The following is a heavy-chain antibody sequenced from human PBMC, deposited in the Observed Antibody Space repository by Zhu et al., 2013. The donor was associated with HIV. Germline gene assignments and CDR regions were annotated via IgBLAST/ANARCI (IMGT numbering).Heavy chain of an antibody. V-gene: IGHV1-18*01. J-gene: IGHJ4*02. D-gene: IGHD6-19*01. Sequence: QVQLVQSGAEVKKPGASVKVSCKASGYTFTTYGITWVRQAPGQGLEWMGWISAHTGNTNYAQKLQGRVTMTTDTSTSTAYMELRSLRSDDSAVYYCARDLPKRGVAEWLVRESFDYWAREPWSPSPQ. CDR3: ARDLPKRGVAEWLVRESFDY. CDR1: GYTFTTYG. CDR2: ISAHTGNT.